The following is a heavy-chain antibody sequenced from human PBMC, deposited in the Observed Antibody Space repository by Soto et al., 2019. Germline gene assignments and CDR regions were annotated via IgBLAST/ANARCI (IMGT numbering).Heavy chain of an antibody. CDR3: AREGDYRTWFEP. Sequence: SETLSLTCTVSGESIATGAFYWSWIRLQSGKGPEWIGSIFYAGDTYYNPSLKSRVEISLDGSQNQFSLNLRSVTAADTAVYYCAREGDYRTWFEPWGPGTLVTVSS. CDR1: GESIATGAFY. V-gene: IGHV4-31*03. D-gene: IGHD4-17*01. CDR2: IFYAGDT. J-gene: IGHJ5*02.